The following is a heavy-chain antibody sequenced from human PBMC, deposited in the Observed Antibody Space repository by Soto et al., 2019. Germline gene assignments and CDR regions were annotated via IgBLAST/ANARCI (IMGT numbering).Heavy chain of an antibody. Sequence: GGSLILSCAASGFTFSSYAMSWVRQAPGKGLEWVSAISGSGGSTYYADSVKGRFTISRDNSKNTLYLQMNSLRAEDTAVYYCAKVGGYCSGGRCYIFDYWGQGTLVTVYS. D-gene: IGHD2-15*01. CDR2: ISGSGGST. J-gene: IGHJ4*02. V-gene: IGHV3-23*01. CDR1: GFTFSSYA. CDR3: AKVGGYCSGGRCYIFDY.